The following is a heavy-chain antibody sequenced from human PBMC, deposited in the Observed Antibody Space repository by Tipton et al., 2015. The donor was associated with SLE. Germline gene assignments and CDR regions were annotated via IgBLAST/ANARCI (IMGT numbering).Heavy chain of an antibody. Sequence: TLSLTCSVSGASISSSTYYWGWIRQSPGKGLEWIGSFYYTANTYFNPSLRSRVTISVDTSKNRFSLELTFVTAADTAVYYCARLNWGSLWDAFDIWGQGTMVTVSS. CDR2: FYYTANT. CDR1: GASISSSTYY. CDR3: ARLNWGSLWDAFDI. D-gene: IGHD7-27*01. J-gene: IGHJ3*02. V-gene: IGHV4-39*07.